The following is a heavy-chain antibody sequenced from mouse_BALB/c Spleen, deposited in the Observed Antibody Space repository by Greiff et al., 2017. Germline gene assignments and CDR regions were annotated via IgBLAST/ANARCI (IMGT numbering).Heavy chain of an antibody. V-gene: IGHV5-9*03. CDR2: ISSGGGNT. CDR1: GFTFSSYT. Sequence: EVKLVESGGGLVKPGGSLKLSCAASGFTFSSYTMSWVRQTPEKRLEWVATISSGGGNTYYPDSVKGRFTISRDNAKNNLYLQMSSLRSEDTALYYCARLGYYAMDYWGQGTAVTVAS. CDR3: ARLGYYAMDY. J-gene: IGHJ4*01.